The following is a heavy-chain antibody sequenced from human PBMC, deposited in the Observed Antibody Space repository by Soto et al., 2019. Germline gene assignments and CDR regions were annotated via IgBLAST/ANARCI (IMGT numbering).Heavy chain of an antibody. CDR3: ARGPSSLTRFDY. CDR1: GFTFSSYA. V-gene: IGHV3-30-3*01. Sequence: GGSLRLSCAASGFTFSSYAMHWVRQAPGKGLEWVAVISYDGSNKYYTDSVKGRFTISRDNSKNTLYLQMNSLRAEDTAVYYCARGPSSLTRFDYWGQGTLVTVS. J-gene: IGHJ4*02. CDR2: ISYDGSNK. D-gene: IGHD2-2*01.